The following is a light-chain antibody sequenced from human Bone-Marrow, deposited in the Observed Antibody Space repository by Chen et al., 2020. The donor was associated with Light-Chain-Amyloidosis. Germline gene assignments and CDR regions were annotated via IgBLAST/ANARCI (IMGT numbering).Light chain of an antibody. J-gene: IGLJ2*01. CDR2: QDD. CDR3: QAWDSTTAYVV. CDR1: KLGDQY. V-gene: IGLV3-1*01. Sequence: YEVTQPPSVSVSPGQTATITCSGDKLGDQYAWWYQQQPGQSPVLLIYQDDKRPSGIPERFSGFNSGNTATLAISGTQPADEADYYCQAWDSTTAYVVFGGGTKLTVL.